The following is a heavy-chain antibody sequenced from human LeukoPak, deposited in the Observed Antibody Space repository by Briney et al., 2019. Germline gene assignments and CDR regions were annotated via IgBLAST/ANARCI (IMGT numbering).Heavy chain of an antibody. J-gene: IGHJ4*02. Sequence: PSETLSLTCTVSGGSIGSYFWSWIRQPPGKGLEWIGYIYYSGSTNYNPSLKSRVTISVVTSKNQFSLKLSSVTAADTAVYYRARRRFGEFHDYWGQGTLVTVSS. CDR1: GGSIGSYF. CDR3: ARRRFGEFHDY. V-gene: IGHV4-59*01. CDR2: IYYSGST. D-gene: IGHD3-10*01.